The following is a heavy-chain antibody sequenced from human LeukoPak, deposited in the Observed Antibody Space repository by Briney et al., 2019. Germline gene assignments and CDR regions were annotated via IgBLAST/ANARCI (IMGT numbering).Heavy chain of an antibody. Sequence: PGRSLRLSCAASGFTFSTYAMHWVRQAPGKGLEWVTFISIDGGNKYYADSVKDRFTISRDNSENTLYLRMNSLRVDDTAVYYCATASSSRPRFFDSWGQGTLVTVSS. D-gene: IGHD3-16*02. J-gene: IGHJ4*02. CDR1: GFTFSTYA. CDR2: ISIDGGNK. CDR3: ATASSSRPRFFDS. V-gene: IGHV3-30-3*01.